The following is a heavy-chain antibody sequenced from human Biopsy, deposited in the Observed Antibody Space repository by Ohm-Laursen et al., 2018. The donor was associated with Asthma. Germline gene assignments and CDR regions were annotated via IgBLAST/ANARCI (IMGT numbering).Heavy chain of an antibody. V-gene: IGHV4-61*05. CDR2: THYSGTT. D-gene: IGHD3-22*01. CDR3: ARVRGAFYESSVKNAFDV. J-gene: IGHJ3*01. CDR1: GGSISSNFYY. Sequence: TLSLTCTVSGGSISSNFYYWGWIRQPPGKGLEYIGYTHYSGTTNTDPSLTGRVTMSVDTSKNQFSLKVTSVTAADTAVYFCARVRGAFYESSVKNAFDVWGQGTMVTVSS.